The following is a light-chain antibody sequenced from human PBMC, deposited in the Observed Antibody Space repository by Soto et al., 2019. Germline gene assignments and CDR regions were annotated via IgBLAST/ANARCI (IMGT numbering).Light chain of an antibody. V-gene: IGLV2-14*01. CDR2: DVS. CDR1: SSDVGGYNY. J-gene: IGLJ3*02. Sequence: QSALTQPASVSGSPGQSITISCTGTSSDVGGYNYVSWYQQHPGKAPKLMIYDVSNRPSGVSNRFSGSKSGNTASLTISGLQAEDGADYYCSSYTSRSTLGVFGGGTKLTVL. CDR3: SSYTSRSTLGV.